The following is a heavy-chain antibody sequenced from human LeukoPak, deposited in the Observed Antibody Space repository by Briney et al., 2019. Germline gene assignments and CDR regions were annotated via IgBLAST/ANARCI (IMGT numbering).Heavy chain of an antibody. V-gene: IGHV3-21*01. CDR3: ARIGAGSSRDY. D-gene: IGHD6-13*01. J-gene: IGHJ4*02. CDR1: GFTFSNFA. Sequence: RGSLRLSCAASGFTFSNFAMTWVRQAPGKGLEWVSSIVGSSSTYYADSLKGRFTISRDNAKNSLYLQMNSLRAEDTAVYYCARIGAGSSRDYWGQGTLVTVSS. CDR2: IVGSSST.